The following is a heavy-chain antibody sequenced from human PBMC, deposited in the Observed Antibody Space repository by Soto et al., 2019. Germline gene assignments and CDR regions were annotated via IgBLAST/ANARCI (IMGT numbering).Heavy chain of an antibody. Sequence: LSLTCTVSGGSISSSSYYWGWIRQPPGKGLEWIGSIYYSGSTYYNPSLKSRVTISVDTSKNQFSLKLSSVTAADTAVYYCARNKWFGEFANYYYGMDVWGQGTTVTVSS. CDR2: IYYSGST. CDR3: ARNKWFGEFANYYYGMDV. V-gene: IGHV4-39*01. D-gene: IGHD3-10*01. CDR1: GGSISSSSYY. J-gene: IGHJ6*02.